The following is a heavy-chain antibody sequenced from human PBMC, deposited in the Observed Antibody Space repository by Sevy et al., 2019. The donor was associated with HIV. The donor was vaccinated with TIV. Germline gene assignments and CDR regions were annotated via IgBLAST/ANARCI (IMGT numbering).Heavy chain of an antibody. Sequence: SETLSLTCAVYGGSFSGYYWSWIRQPPGKGLEWIGEKNHSGSTNYNPSLKSRVTISVDTSKNQFSLKLGSVTAADTAVYYCAREGEMATIMEGYYFDYWGQGTLVTVSS. D-gene: IGHD5-12*01. J-gene: IGHJ4*02. CDR1: GGSFSGYY. CDR2: KNHSGST. CDR3: AREGEMATIMEGYYFDY. V-gene: IGHV4-34*01.